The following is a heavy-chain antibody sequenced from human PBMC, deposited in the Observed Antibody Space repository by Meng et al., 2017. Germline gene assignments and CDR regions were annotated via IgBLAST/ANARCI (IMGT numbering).Heavy chain of an antibody. Sequence: SETLSLTCTVSSGSISSSSYYWGWIRQPPGKGLEWIGSIYYSGSTYYNPSLKSRVTISVDTSKNQFSLKLSSVTAADTAVYYCARWGYSGSYYGRQGLDYWGHGTLVTVSS. V-gene: IGHV4-39*07. CDR1: SGSISSSSYY. CDR3: ARWGYSGSYYGRQGLDY. CDR2: IYYSGST. D-gene: IGHD1-26*01. J-gene: IGHJ4*01.